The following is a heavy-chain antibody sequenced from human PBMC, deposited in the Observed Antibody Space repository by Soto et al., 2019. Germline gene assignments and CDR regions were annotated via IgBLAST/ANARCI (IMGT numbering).Heavy chain of an antibody. J-gene: IGHJ6*02. CDR1: GFTLRSQS. D-gene: IGHD2-15*01. CDR3: ARTPSGGGHISGGMDV. CDR2: ISSSSSYI. Sequence: WGAPRPSRAASGFTLRSQSLNWVPPAPGEGLEWVSSISSSSSYIYYADSVKGRFTISRDNAKNSLYLQMNSLRAEDTAVYYCARTPSGGGHISGGMDVWGQGTTVTVYS. V-gene: IGHV3-21*01.